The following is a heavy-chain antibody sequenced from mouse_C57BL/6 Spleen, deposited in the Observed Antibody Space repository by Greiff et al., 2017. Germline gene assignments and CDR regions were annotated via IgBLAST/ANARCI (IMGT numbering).Heavy chain of an antibody. J-gene: IGHJ3*01. D-gene: IGHD1-1*01. V-gene: IGHV5-4*01. CDR1: GFTFSSYA. CDR2: ISDGGSYT. Sequence: EVQGVESGGGLVKPGGSLKLSCAASGFTFSSYAMSWVRQTPEQRLEWVATISDGGSYTYYPDNVKGRFTISRDNAKNNLYLQMSHLKSEGTAMYYCARRPALYGWFAYWGQGTLVTVSA. CDR3: ARRPALYGWFAY.